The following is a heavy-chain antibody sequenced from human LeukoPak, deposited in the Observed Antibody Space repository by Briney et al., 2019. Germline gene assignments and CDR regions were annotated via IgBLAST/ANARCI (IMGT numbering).Heavy chain of an antibody. Sequence: PGGSLRLSCAASGFTFSSYWMSWVRQAPGEGLEWVAKINQDGTEKAYVDSVRGRFTISRDNAKNTLYLQMNSLRAEDTAVYYCAKDPGEGNWNYPHWFDPWGQGTLVTVSS. CDR2: INQDGTEK. D-gene: IGHD1-7*01. CDR3: AKDPGEGNWNYPHWFDP. CDR1: GFTFSSYW. J-gene: IGHJ5*02. V-gene: IGHV3-7*03.